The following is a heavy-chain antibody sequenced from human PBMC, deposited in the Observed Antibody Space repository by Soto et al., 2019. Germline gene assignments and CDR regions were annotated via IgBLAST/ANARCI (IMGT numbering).Heavy chain of an antibody. V-gene: IGHV4-31*03. CDR2: IYYSGFH. CDR1: GGSISSGGYY. D-gene: IGHD3-22*01. CDR3: ARYDYDNNIYSIDY. J-gene: IGHJ4*02. Sequence: SETLSLTCTVSGGSISSGGYYWSWISQPPGKGLERIGYIYYSGFHYSNTSTKRRVNISVDTSKNKFTLKLSSVTAADTSVYYCARYDYDNNIYSIDYWGQGALVTVS.